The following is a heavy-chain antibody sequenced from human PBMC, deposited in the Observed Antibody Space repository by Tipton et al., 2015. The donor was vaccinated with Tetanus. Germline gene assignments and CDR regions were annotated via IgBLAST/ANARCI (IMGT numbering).Heavy chain of an antibody. Sequence: TLSLTCAVSGALLSTGGYSWGWIRQTPGQGLEWIGYICHTGSTYYNPSLRSRVTISAVGSKNHISLKFTSVTAADTGVYFCVRGRGSGAQSFGFEQWGRGSQVPVSS. CDR2: ICHTGST. J-gene: IGHJ4*02. V-gene: IGHV4-30-2*01. D-gene: IGHD3-10*01. CDR3: VRGRGSGAQSFGFEQ. CDR1: GALLSTGGYS.